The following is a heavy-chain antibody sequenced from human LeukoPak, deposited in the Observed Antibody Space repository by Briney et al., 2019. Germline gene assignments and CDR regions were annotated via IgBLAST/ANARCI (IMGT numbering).Heavy chain of an antibody. Sequence: GGSLRLSCAASGFIFSNYALAWVRQAPGKGLEWVSGISRIGGSTYYADSVKGRFTISRDNSKNTLSLQMNSLRAEDTAVYYCAKGWLALDYWGQGTLVTVSS. CDR1: GFIFSNYA. J-gene: IGHJ4*02. D-gene: IGHD6-19*01. CDR2: ISRIGGST. CDR3: AKGWLALDY. V-gene: IGHV3-23*01.